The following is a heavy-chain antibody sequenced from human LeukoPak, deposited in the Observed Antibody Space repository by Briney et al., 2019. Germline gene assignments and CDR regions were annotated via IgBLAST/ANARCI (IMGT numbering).Heavy chain of an antibody. V-gene: IGHV3-21*01. J-gene: IGHJ4*02. CDR2: ISSSSSYI. CDR1: GFTFSSYS. D-gene: IGHD2-2*01. CDR3: ASGCSSTSCYPY. Sequence: GGSLRLSCAASGFTFSSYSMNWVRQAPGKGLEWVSSISSSSSYIYYADSVKGRFTISRDNAKNSLYLQMNSLRAEDTAVYYCASGCSSTSCYPYWGQGTLVTVSS.